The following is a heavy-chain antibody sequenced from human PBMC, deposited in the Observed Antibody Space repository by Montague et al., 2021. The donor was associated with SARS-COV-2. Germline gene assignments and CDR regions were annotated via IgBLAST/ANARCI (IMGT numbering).Heavy chain of an antibody. J-gene: IGHJ6*03. V-gene: IGHV3-43*02. Sequence: SLRLSCAASGFTFNDYAMHWVRQAPGEGLEWVSVISGDGDMTYYANSVKGRFTISRDNSKNSLYLQINSLRTEDTALYYCAKDGADIIVVRLIYMDVWGKGTTVTVSS. CDR3: AKDGADIIVVRLIYMDV. CDR1: GFTFNDYA. CDR2: ISGDGDMT. D-gene: IGHD2-2*01.